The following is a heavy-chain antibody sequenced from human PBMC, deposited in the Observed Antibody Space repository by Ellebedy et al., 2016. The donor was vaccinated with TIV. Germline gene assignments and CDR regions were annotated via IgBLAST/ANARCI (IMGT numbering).Heavy chain of an antibody. V-gene: IGHV3-23*01. Sequence: GESLKISXAASGFSFSSYAMSWVRRAPGKGLEWVSGISGSGDSTYYADSVKGRFTISRDNSKNTLYLQMNRLRAEDTAVYYCAKVGWSSGWPHDYWGQGTLVTVSS. J-gene: IGHJ4*02. CDR2: ISGSGDST. CDR1: GFSFSSYA. CDR3: AKVGWSSGWPHDY. D-gene: IGHD6-19*01.